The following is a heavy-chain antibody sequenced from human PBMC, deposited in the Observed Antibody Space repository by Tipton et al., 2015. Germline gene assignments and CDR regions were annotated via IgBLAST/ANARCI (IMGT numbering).Heavy chain of an antibody. Sequence: QLVQSGHEVKQPGASVKVSCKASGYTFTSYGFSWVRQAPGQGLEWMGWISTYDGNTDYAQRLRGRVTLTTDTSTTTVYMELWSLRSDDTAVYYCVRDNYGGNSGFFDYWGQGTLVTVSS. CDR3: VRDNYGGNSGFFDY. CDR1: GYTFTSYG. CDR2: ISTYDGNT. D-gene: IGHD4-23*01. V-gene: IGHV1-18*01. J-gene: IGHJ4*02.